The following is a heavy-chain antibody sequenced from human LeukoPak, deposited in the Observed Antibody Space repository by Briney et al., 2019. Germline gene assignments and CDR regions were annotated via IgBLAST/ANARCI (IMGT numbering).Heavy chain of an antibody. Sequence: SQTLSLTCTVSGGSISSGGYYWSWIRQHPGKGLEWIGYIYYSGSTYYNPSLKSRVTISVDTSKNQFSLKLSSVTAADTAVYYCAREGCGSTSCSISDDAFDIWGQGTMVTVSS. D-gene: IGHD2-2*01. CDR1: GGSISSGGYY. CDR2: IYYSGST. CDR3: AREGCGSTSCSISDDAFDI. V-gene: IGHV4-31*03. J-gene: IGHJ3*02.